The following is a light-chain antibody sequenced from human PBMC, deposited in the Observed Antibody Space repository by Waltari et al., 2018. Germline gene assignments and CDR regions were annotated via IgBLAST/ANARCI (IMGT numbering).Light chain of an antibody. CDR3: SSYTSSSTFYV. CDR2: EVS. CDR1: SSDVGDYNY. V-gene: IGLV2-14*01. Sequence: QSALTQPASVSGSPGQSITISCTGTSSDVGDYNYVSWYQQHPGKAPKLMIYEVSNRPSGVSNRFSGSKSGNTASLTIPGLQAEDEADYYCSSYTSSSTFYVFGTGTKVTVL. J-gene: IGLJ1*01.